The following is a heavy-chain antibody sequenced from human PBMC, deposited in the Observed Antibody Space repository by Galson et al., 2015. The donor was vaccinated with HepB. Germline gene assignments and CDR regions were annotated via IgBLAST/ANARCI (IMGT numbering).Heavy chain of an antibody. V-gene: IGHV6-1*01. J-gene: IGHJ4*02. CDR1: GDSVSSNSVG. Sequence: CAISGDSVSSNSVGWNWIRQSPSRGLVWLGRTYCKSRCYDDYAVSVKSRITINPDTSKNQFSLHLNSVTPEDTAVYFCARGAAGGFDYWGQGTLVTVSS. CDR3: ARGAAGGFDY. CDR2: TYCKSRCYD. D-gene: IGHD6-13*01.